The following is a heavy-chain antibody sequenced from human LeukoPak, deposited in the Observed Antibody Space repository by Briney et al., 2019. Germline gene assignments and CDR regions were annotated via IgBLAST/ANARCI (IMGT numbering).Heavy chain of an antibody. CDR3: VKGGKGISDSSGYYLFDY. CDR2: ISSNGGST. CDR1: GFTFSSYA. Sequence: GGSLRLSCSASGFTFSSYAMHWVRQAPGKGLQYVSAISSNGGSTYYADSVKGRFTISRDNSKNTLYLQMSSLRAEDTAVYYCVKGGKGISDSSGYYLFDYWGQGTLVTVSS. J-gene: IGHJ4*02. V-gene: IGHV3-64D*09. D-gene: IGHD3-22*01.